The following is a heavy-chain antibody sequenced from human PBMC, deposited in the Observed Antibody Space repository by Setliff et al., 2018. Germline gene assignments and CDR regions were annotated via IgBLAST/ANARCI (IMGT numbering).Heavy chain of an antibody. Sequence: GGSLRLSCAASGFTFSSHWMHWVRQAPGKGLEWVGRIRSKTDGGTIDYGAPVKGRFTISRDDSKNTLYLQMNSLKTEDTAVYFCATRLGDFWGQGTLVTVSS. CDR3: ATRLGDF. CDR1: GFTFSSHW. J-gene: IGHJ4*02. V-gene: IGHV3-15*01. CDR2: IRSKTDGGTI.